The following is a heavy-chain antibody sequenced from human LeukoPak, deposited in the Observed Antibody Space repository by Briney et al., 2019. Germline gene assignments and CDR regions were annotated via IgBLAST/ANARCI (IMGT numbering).Heavy chain of an antibody. Sequence: PGRSLRLSCAASGFSSDTYAMHWVRQAPGQGLEWVALIWHDGSHKFYSNSVRGQFTISRDNSKNTVYLQMNNLRPDDTALYYCARKFFGWGSYPDFGARGPVVTVSS. CDR2: IWHDGSHK. V-gene: IGHV3-33*01. J-gene: IGHJ4*02. CDR3: ARKFFGWGSYPDF. CDR1: GFSSDTYA. D-gene: IGHD3-16*02.